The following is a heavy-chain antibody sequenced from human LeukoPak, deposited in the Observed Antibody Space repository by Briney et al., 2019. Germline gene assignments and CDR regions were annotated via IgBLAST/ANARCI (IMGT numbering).Heavy chain of an antibody. Sequence: PSETLSLTCTVSGGSISSGDYYWSWIRQPPGKGLEWIGYIYYSGSTYYNPSPKSRVTISVDTSKNQFSLKLSSVTAADTAVYYCASGYYDFWSGYSYYFDYWGQGTLVTVSS. V-gene: IGHV4-30-4*01. CDR3: ASGYYDFWSGYSYYFDY. D-gene: IGHD3-3*01. CDR2: IYYSGST. J-gene: IGHJ4*02. CDR1: GGSISSGDYY.